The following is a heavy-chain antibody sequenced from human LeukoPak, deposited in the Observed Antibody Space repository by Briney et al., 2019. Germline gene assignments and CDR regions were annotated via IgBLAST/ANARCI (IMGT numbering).Heavy chain of an antibody. CDR1: GFTFSSYA. V-gene: IGHV3-30*14. D-gene: IGHD4-23*01. Sequence: GGSLRLSCAASGFTFSSYAMHWVRQAPGKGLEWVAVISYDGSNKYYADSVKGRFTISRDNSKNTLYLQMNSLRAEDTAVYYCARFTGGTTVVTQNPKGGSDYWGQGTLVTVSS. CDR2: ISYDGSNK. J-gene: IGHJ4*02. CDR3: ARFTGGTTVVTQNPKGGSDY.